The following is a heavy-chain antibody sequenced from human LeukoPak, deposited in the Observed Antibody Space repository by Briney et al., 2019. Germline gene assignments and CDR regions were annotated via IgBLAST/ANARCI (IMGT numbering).Heavy chain of an antibody. J-gene: IGHJ4*02. CDR2: IYHSGTT. Sequence: SETLSLTCTVSGYSISSGYYWGWIRQPPGKGLEWIGSIYHSGTTYYNPSLKSRVTISVDTSKNQFSLKLSSVTAADTAVYYCARYQRIPTYYYDSSGYYYDYWGQGTLVTVSS. V-gene: IGHV4-38-2*02. CDR3: ARYQRIPTYYYDSSGYYYDY. CDR1: GYSISSGYY. D-gene: IGHD3-22*01.